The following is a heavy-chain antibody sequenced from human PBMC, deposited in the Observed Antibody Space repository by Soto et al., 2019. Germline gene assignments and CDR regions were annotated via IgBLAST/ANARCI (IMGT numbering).Heavy chain of an antibody. J-gene: IGHJ6*03. Sequence: QLQLQESGPGLVKPSETLSLTCTVSGGSISSSSYYWGWIRQPPGKGLEWIGSIYYSGSTYYDPSLKSLDTISVDTSQNQFSLKLSSVTAADPAVYYCARLVVVAATPGDYYYYYYMDVWGKGTTVTDSS. CDR2: IYYSGST. V-gene: IGHV4-39*01. CDR1: GGSISSSSYY. CDR3: ARLVVVAATPGDYYYYYYMDV. D-gene: IGHD2-15*01.